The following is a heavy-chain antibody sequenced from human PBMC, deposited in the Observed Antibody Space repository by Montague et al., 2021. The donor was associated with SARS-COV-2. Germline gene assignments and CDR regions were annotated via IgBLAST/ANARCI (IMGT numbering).Heavy chain of an antibody. CDR2: ISYSGST. CDR1: GASVRSGNSY. Sequence: SETLSLTCTVSGASVRSGNSYWNWLRQPPGKGLEWTGYISYSGSTNYTLSLKIRVTISVYTAKNQLSLKVISATAADTAVYYCARSGYESVGYYYIYPDWGQGTLVTVSS. D-gene: IGHD3-22*01. V-gene: IGHV4-61*01. CDR3: ARSGYESVGYYYIYPD. J-gene: IGHJ1*01.